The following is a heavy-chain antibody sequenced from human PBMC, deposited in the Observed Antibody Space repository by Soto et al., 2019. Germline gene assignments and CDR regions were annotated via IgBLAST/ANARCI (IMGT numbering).Heavy chain of an antibody. CDR1: GGTFSSYA. Sequence: QVQLVQSGAEVKKPGSSVKVSCKASGGTFSSYAINWVRQAPGQGLEWMGGIIPIFGTANYAQKCQGRVTITADESTSPAYMALSSLRSEDTAVYYCAREASENRGWYVYWGQGTLVTVSS. D-gene: IGHD6-19*01. CDR2: IIPIFGTA. J-gene: IGHJ4*02. CDR3: AREASENRGWYVY. V-gene: IGHV1-69*01.